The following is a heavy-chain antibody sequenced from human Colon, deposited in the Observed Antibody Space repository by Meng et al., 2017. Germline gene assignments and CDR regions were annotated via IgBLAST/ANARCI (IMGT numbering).Heavy chain of an antibody. Sequence: GESLKISCAVSGFTFSSYGMHWVRQAPGKGLVWVSRSGSDWSSTTYADSVKGRFTISRDSAKNTLFLEMNSLRDEDTAVYYCARASPSFYGSGSYAFDIWGQGTMVTVSS. J-gene: IGHJ3*02. CDR1: GFTFSSYG. CDR3: ARASPSFYGSGSYAFDI. CDR2: SGSDWSST. V-gene: IGHV3-74*01. D-gene: IGHD3-10*01.